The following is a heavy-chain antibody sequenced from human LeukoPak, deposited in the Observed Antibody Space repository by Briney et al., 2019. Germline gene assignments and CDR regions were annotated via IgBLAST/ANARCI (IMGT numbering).Heavy chain of an antibody. CDR1: GFTFSSYA. D-gene: IGHD1-26*01. CDR2: VGGSVGST. Sequence: GGSLRLSCAASGFTFSSYAMHWVRQAPGKGLEWVSTVGGSVGSTYYADSVKGRFTISRDNSKNTLYLQMNGLRAEDTAVYYCAKAGVGATIEAFDIWGQGTMVTVSS. J-gene: IGHJ3*02. V-gene: IGHV3-23*01. CDR3: AKAGVGATIEAFDI.